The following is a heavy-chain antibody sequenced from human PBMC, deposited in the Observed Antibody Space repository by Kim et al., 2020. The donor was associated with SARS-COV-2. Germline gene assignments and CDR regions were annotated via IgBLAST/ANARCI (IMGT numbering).Heavy chain of an antibody. CDR2: INSDGSST. J-gene: IGHJ4*02. CDR1: GFTFSSYW. D-gene: IGHD3-9*01. Sequence: GGSLRLSCAASGFTFSSYWMHWVRQAPGKGLVWVSRINSDGSSTSYADSVKGRFTISRDNAKNTLYLQMNSLRAEDTAVYYCARGDMDYDILTGYYSWYWGQGTLVTVSS. CDR3: ARGDMDYDILTGYYSWY. V-gene: IGHV3-74*01.